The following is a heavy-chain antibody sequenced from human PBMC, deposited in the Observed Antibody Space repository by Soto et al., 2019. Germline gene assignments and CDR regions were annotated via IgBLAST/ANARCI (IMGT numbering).Heavy chain of an antibody. CDR3: AIWSNLNPLYYRGMDV. Sequence: QVQLLQSGAEVKKPGSSVKVSCKVSGGAFTNYSLNWVRHAPGQGLEWLGGIIPLHNTSNYSLKLLGRGSVTADISSNTVYMHLSGLTSYDTATYYCAIWSNLNPLYYRGMDVWGQGTTVTVSS. D-gene: IGHD1-20*01. V-gene: IGHV1-69*06. J-gene: IGHJ6*02. CDR1: GGAFTNYS. CDR2: IIPLHNTS.